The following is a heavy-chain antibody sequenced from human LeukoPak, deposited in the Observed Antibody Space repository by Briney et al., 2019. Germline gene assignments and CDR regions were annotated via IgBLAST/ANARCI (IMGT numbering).Heavy chain of an antibody. J-gene: IGHJ6*03. V-gene: IGHV1-3*01. CDR3: ARGRGTSGSNRDFYYYYYMDV. Sequence: GASVKVSCKASGYTFTSYDINWVRQATGQGLEWMGWMNGGNGNTKYSQKFQGRITLIRDTSAATAYMELSSLRHDDLAVYYCARGRGTSGSNRDFYYYYYMDVWGKGTTVTVSS. CDR1: GYTFTSYD. D-gene: IGHD2-15*01. CDR2: MNGGNGNT.